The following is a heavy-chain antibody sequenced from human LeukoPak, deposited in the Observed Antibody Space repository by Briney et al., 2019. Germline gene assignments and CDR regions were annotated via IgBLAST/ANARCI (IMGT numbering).Heavy chain of an antibody. CDR1: GYTFTSYG. Sequence: ASVKVSCKASGYTFTSYGISWLRQAPGQGLEWMGWISAYNGNTNYAQKLQGRVTMTTDTSTSTAYMELRSLRSDDTAVYYCAREWRYCSSTSCIDYWGQGTLVTVSS. J-gene: IGHJ4*02. CDR3: AREWRYCSSTSCIDY. V-gene: IGHV1-18*04. D-gene: IGHD2-2*01. CDR2: ISAYNGNT.